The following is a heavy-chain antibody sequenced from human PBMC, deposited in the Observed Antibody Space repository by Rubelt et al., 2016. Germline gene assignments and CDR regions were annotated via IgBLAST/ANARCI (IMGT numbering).Heavy chain of an antibody. D-gene: IGHD6-19*01. Sequence: QVQLVQSGAEVKKPGASVKVSCKASGYTFTGYYMHWVRQAPGQGLEWVGRLNPNSGGKNYAQKFQGRVTMTRDTSITRAYMELSRLRSDDTAVFYCARESSSGWYIDYWGQGTLVTVSS. CDR1: GYTFTGYY. CDR3: ARESSSGWYIDY. V-gene: IGHV1-2*06. J-gene: IGHJ4*02. CDR2: LNPNSGGK.